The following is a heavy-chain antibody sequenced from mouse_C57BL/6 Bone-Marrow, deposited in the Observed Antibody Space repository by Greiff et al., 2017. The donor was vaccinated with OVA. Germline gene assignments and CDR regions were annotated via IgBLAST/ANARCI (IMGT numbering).Heavy chain of an antibody. CDR2: INPSNGGP. CDR3: ARGGRGEWYFDV. Sequence: QVQLQQPGTELVKPGASVKLSCKASGYTFTSYWMHWVKQRPGQGLEWIGNINPSNGGPNYNEKFKSKATLTVDKSSSTAYMQLSSLTSEDSAVYYGARGGRGEWYFDVWGTGTTVTVSS. V-gene: IGHV1-53*01. J-gene: IGHJ1*03. CDR1: GYTFTSYW. D-gene: IGHD1-1*01.